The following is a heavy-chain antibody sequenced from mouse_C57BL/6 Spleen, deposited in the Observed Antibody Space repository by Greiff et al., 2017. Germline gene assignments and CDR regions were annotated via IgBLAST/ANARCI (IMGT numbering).Heavy chain of an antibody. V-gene: IGHV1-18*01. J-gene: IGHJ4*01. CDR2: INPNNGGT. Sequence: VHVKQPGPELVKPGASVKIPCKASGYTFTDYNMDWVKQSPGKSLEWIGDINPNNGGTIYNQKFKGKATLTVDKSSSTAYMGLRSLTSEDTAVYDSARGVLRSPYGMDYWGQGTSGTVSS. CDR1: GYTFTDYN. D-gene: IGHD1-1*01. CDR3: ARGVLRSPYGMDY.